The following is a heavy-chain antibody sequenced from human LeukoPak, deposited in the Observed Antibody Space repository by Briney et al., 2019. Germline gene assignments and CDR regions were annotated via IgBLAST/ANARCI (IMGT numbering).Heavy chain of an antibody. CDR2: ISGSSDYT. D-gene: IGHD6-19*01. Sequence: GGSLRLSCAASGFTFGDYYMSWIRQAPGKGLEWISSISGSSDYTPCADFLKGRVTISRDNAKNSLYLQLNSLSVEDTAVYYCARDGFSSGWFNWGQGTMVTVSS. CDR3: ARDGFSSGWFN. CDR1: GFTFGDYY. J-gene: IGHJ3*01. V-gene: IGHV3-11*06.